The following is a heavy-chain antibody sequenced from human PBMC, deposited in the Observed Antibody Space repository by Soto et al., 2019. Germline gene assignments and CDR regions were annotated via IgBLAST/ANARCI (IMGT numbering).Heavy chain of an antibody. Sequence: PSETLSLTCTVSGGSMTSYYWSWLRQRPGKGLEWIGYIYYTGSTTYNPSLKSRVTISVDTSKNQFPLKLSSVTAADTAVYYCARGRGSYSDNSGYLAYWGQGTLVTVSS. CDR3: ARGRGSYSDNSGYLAY. J-gene: IGHJ4*02. CDR1: GGSMTSYY. V-gene: IGHV4-59*01. D-gene: IGHD3-22*01. CDR2: IYYTGST.